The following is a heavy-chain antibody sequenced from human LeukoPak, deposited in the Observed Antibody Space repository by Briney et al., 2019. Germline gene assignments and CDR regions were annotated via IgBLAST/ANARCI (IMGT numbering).Heavy chain of an antibody. CDR3: AKATIVSGIYWYFDL. J-gene: IGHJ2*01. V-gene: IGHV3-33*06. D-gene: IGHD3-9*01. Sequence: TGGSLRLSCAASGFIFSSYGMHWVRQAPGKGLEWVAVIWYDGSNKYYADSVKGRFTISRDNSKNTLYLQMNSLRAEDTAVYYCAKATIVSGIYWYFDLWGRGTLVTVSS. CDR2: IWYDGSNK. CDR1: GFIFSSYG.